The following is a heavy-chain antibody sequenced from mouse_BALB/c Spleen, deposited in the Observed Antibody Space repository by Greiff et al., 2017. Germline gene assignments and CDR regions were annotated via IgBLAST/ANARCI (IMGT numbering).Heavy chain of an antibody. CDR3: AKLREAY. CDR2: INPSNGRT. Sequence: VQLQQSGAELVKPGASVKLSCKASGYTFTSYWMHWVKQRPGQGLEWIGEINPSNGRTNYNEKFKSKATLTVDKSSSTAYMQLSSLTSEDSAVYYCAKLREAYWGQGTLVTVSA. CDR1: GYTFTSYW. J-gene: IGHJ3*01. V-gene: IGHV1S81*02. D-gene: IGHD1-1*01.